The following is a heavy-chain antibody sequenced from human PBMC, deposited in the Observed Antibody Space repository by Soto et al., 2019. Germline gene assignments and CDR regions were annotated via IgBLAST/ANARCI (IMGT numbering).Heavy chain of an antibody. CDR1: GYSFTSYW. Sequence: PGESLKISCKGSGYSFTSYWIGWVRQMPGKGLEWMGIIYPGDSDTRYSPSFQGQVTISADKSISTAYLQWSSLKASDTAMYYCAMTYYYGSGSYYDIEYYFDYWGQGTLVTVSS. V-gene: IGHV5-51*01. CDR3: AMTYYYGSGSYYDIEYYFDY. D-gene: IGHD3-10*01. CDR2: IYPGDSDT. J-gene: IGHJ4*02.